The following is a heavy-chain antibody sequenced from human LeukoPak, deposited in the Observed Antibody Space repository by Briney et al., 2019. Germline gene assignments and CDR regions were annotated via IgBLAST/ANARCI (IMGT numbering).Heavy chain of an antibody. D-gene: IGHD4-17*01. CDR1: GGSVSSGSYY. J-gene: IGHJ5*02. CDR2: IYSGGST. Sequence: ETLSLTCTVSGGSVSSGSYYWSWVRQAPGKGLEWVSVIYSGGSTYYADSVKGRFTISRDNSKNTLYLQMNSLRAEDTAVYYCARDQSDYGDHGWFDPWGQGTLVTVSS. CDR3: ARDQSDYGDHGWFDP. V-gene: IGHV3-53*01.